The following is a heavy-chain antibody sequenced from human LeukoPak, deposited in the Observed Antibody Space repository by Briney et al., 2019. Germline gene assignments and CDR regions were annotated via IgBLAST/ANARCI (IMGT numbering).Heavy chain of an antibody. Sequence: PGGSLRLSCAASGFTFSSYAMHWVRQAPDKGLEYVAVISNDGTCKYYGASVKGRFTISRDNSKNTLYLQMDSLRSEDTAVYSCTRKSGGSQRKMDDWFDPWGQGTLVIVSS. D-gene: IGHD3-10*01. J-gene: IGHJ5*02. CDR3: TRKSGGSQRKMDDWFDP. CDR1: GFTFSSYA. V-gene: IGHV3-30*04. CDR2: ISNDGTCK.